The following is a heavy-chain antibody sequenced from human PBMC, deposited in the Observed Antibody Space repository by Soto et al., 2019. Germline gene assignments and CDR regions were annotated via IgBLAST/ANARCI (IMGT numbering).Heavy chain of an antibody. CDR1: GGSISSGGYY. J-gene: IGHJ3*02. V-gene: IGHV4-31*03. CDR2: IYYSGST. CDR3: GGAIKQWHLTSYAFDI. D-gene: IGHD6-19*01. Sequence: QVQLQESGPGLVKPSQTLSLTCTVSGGSISSGGYYWSWIRQHPGKGLEWIGYIYYSGSTYYNPFLNVRVTIAVYSSKNHPSPKLSSVAAAYTAVYYCGGAIKQWHLTSYAFDIWGQGTMVTVSS.